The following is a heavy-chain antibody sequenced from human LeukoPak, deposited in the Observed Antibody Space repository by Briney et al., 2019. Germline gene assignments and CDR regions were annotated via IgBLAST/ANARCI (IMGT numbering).Heavy chain of an antibody. D-gene: IGHD2-2*01. Sequence: GGPLRLSCAASGFTFSSYSMNWVRQAPGKGLEWVSSISSSSNYIYYADSVKGRFTISRDNAKNSLYLQMNSLRAEDTAVYYCARDDCSSTSCLLFDYWGQGTLVTVSS. V-gene: IGHV3-21*01. CDR2: ISSSSNYI. J-gene: IGHJ4*02. CDR1: GFTFSSYS. CDR3: ARDDCSSTSCLLFDY.